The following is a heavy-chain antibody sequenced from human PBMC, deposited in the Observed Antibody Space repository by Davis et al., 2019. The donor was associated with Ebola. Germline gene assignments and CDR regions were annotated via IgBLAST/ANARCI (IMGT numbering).Heavy chain of an antibody. Sequence: SETLSLTCTVSGGSFSSYFWSWIRQPPGKGLEWIGSVYYNGNTYYNPSLRSRVNIFMDTSKNQFSLTLDSVTAADTAMYYCAGDLLSAAGFRFDPWGQGTLVTVSS. J-gene: IGHJ5*02. D-gene: IGHD6-13*01. V-gene: IGHV4-59*05. CDR2: VYYNGNT. CDR3: AGDLLSAAGFRFDP. CDR1: GGSFSSYF.